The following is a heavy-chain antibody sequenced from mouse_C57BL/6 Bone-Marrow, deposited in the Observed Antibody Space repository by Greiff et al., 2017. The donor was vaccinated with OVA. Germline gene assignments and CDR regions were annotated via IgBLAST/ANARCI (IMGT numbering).Heavy chain of an antibody. CDR2: IYPRSGNT. D-gene: IGHD2-3*01. CDR1: GYTFTSYG. J-gene: IGHJ1*03. Sequence: QVQLQQSGAELARPGASVKLSCKASGYTFTSYGISWVKQRTGQGLEWIGEIYPRSGNTYYNEKFKGKATLTADKSSSTAYMELRSLTSEDSAVYFCARDDGNLRYFDVWGTGTTVTVSS. CDR3: ARDDGNLRYFDV. V-gene: IGHV1-81*01.